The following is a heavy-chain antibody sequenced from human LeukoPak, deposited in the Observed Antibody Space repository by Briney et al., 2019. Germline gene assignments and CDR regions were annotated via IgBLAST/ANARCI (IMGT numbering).Heavy chain of an antibody. CDR1: GGSISSYY. Sequence: SETLSLTCTVSGGSISSYYWSWIRQPPGKGLEWIGYIYYSGSTNYNPSLKSRVTISVDTSKNQFSLKLSSVTAADTAVYYCASRRRGYWFDYWGQGTLVTVSS. V-gene: IGHV4-59*01. J-gene: IGHJ4*02. CDR3: ASRRRGYWFDY. D-gene: IGHD3-22*01. CDR2: IYYSGST.